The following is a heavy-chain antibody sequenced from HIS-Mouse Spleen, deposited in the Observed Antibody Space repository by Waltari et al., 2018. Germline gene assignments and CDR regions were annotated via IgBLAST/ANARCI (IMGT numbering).Heavy chain of an antibody. CDR1: GGSFSGYY. Sequence: QVQLQQWGAGLLKPSETLSLTCAVYGGSFSGYYWSWIRQPPGKGLEWIGEINHSGRHNYNPSLKSRVTISVDTSKNQFSLKLSCVTAAETAVYYCAGISVGASPGAFDIWGQGTMVTVSS. V-gene: IGHV4-34*01. CDR3: AGISVGASPGAFDI. D-gene: IGHD1-26*01. CDR2: INHSGRH. J-gene: IGHJ3*02.